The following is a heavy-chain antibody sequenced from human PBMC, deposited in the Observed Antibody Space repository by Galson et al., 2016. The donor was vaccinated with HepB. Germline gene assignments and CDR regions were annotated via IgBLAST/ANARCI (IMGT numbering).Heavy chain of an antibody. CDR3: ARDPADRGGFDP. J-gene: IGHJ5*02. CDR1: GFTFSTYS. Sequence: SLRLSCAASGFTFSTYSMNWVRQAPGKGLEWLSYTSSSSNSIYYADSVKGRFTISRDNAKNSLYLQMNSLRDEDTAVYYCARDPADRGGFDPWGQGTLVSVSS. V-gene: IGHV3-48*02. CDR2: TSSSSNSI.